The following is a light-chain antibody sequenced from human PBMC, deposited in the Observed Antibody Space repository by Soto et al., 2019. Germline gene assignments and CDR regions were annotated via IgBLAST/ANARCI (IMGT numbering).Light chain of an antibody. CDR3: AAWDDSLNGVV. CDR2: TNN. V-gene: IGLV1-44*01. CDR1: SSNIGSNA. J-gene: IGLJ2*01. Sequence: QSVLTQPPSASETPGQRVTMSCSGGSSNIGSNAVNWYQHLPGSAPKLLIYTNNKRPSGVPDRFSGSKSGTSASLAISGLQSEDEAHYYCAAWDDSLNGVVFGGGTKLTVL.